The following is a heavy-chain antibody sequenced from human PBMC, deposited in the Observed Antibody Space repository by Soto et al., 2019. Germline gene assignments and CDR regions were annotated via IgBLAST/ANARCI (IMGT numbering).Heavy chain of an antibody. J-gene: IGHJ2*01. V-gene: IGHV3-23*01. CDR2: ISGSGGST. Sequence: EVQVLESGGGLVQPGGSLRLSCAASGFTFSTYAMSWVRQAPGKGLEWVSGISGSGGSTYYADSVKGRFTISRDNSKKTLFLQMSSLRAEDTAAYFCAKGGAAAGMGYFDLWGRGTLVTVSS. CDR1: GFTFSTYA. D-gene: IGHD6-13*01. CDR3: AKGGAAAGMGYFDL.